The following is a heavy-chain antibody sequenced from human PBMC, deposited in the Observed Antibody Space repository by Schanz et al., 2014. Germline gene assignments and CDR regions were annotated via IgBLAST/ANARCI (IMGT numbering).Heavy chain of an antibody. J-gene: IGHJ5*02. D-gene: IGHD3-10*01. CDR3: STTPNFYASGTYSWFDP. Sequence: EAQVVESGGGLVKPGGSLRLSCVASGFTFSNAWMHWVRQGPGNRLEWVGRIKSRSDGGTTDYAAPVKGRFIISRDDSRNTLYLQMSGLKTEDTAVYYCSTTPNFYASGTYSWFDPWGQGTRVTVSS. CDR2: IKSRSDGGTT. CDR1: GFTFSNAW. V-gene: IGHV3-15*01.